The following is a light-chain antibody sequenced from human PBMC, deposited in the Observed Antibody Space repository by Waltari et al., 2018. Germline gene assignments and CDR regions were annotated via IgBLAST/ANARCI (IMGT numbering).Light chain of an antibody. Sequence: QSVLTQPPSVSEAPRQRVTISCSGSSSNIGNNAVNWYQQLPGKAPKLLIYYDDLLPSGVSDRFSGSKAGTSASLAISELQSEDEADYYCAAWDDSLNGLYVFGTGTKVTVL. CDR3: AAWDDSLNGLYV. J-gene: IGLJ1*01. V-gene: IGLV1-36*01. CDR1: SSNIGNNA. CDR2: YDD.